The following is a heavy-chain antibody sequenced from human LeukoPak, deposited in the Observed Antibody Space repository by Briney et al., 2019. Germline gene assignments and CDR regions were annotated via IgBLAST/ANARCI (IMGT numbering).Heavy chain of an antibody. V-gene: IGHV4-61*02. D-gene: IGHD3-10*01. CDR2: IYTSGST. CDR1: GGSISSGSYY. Sequence: SETLSLTCTVSGGSISSGSYYWSWIRQPAGKGLEWIGRIYTSGSTNYNPSLKSRVTMSVDTSKNQFSLKLISVTAADTAVYYCARATFITMVRGVIIFHAFDIWGQGTMVTVSS. J-gene: IGHJ3*02. CDR3: ARATFITMVRGVIIFHAFDI.